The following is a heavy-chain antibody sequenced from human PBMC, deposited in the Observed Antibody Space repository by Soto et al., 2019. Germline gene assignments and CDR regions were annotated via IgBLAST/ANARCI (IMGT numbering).Heavy chain of an antibody. CDR2: ISPNSGGT. Sequence: QVQLVQSGAEVKKPGASVKVSCKASGYTFTDYYLHWVRQAPGQGLEWMGWISPNSGGTYYAQKFQGRVTMTRDTSISTVYMELSRLRSDDTAVYYCARDSRSGYDYHSYAYWGQGTLAIVSS. J-gene: IGHJ4*02. CDR3: ARDSRSGYDYHSYAY. D-gene: IGHD5-12*01. V-gene: IGHV1-2*02. CDR1: GYTFTDYY.